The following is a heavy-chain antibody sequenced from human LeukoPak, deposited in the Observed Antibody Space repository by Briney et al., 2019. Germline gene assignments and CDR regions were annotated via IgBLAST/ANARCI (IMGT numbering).Heavy chain of an antibody. Sequence: SGPTLVNPTQTLTLTCTFSGFSLSTRGMRVSWIRQPPGKALEWLARIDWSDDKFYSTSLKTRLTISKDTSKNQVVLTMTNMDPVDTATYYCARSIYYYDTSGYSSPFDSWGQGTLVTVSS. D-gene: IGHD3-22*01. CDR3: ARSIYYYDTSGYSSPFDS. V-gene: IGHV2-70*04. CDR1: GFSLSTRGMR. CDR2: IDWSDDK. J-gene: IGHJ4*02.